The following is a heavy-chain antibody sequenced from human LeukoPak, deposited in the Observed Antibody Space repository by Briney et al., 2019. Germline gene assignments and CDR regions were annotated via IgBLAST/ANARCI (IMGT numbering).Heavy chain of an antibody. CDR3: ARESWYNWNFSLTRLRTTHINWFDP. Sequence: GGSLRLSCAASGFIFSDYYMSWIRQAPGKGLEWVSYISSGGSSIYYADSVKGRFTISRDNAKNSLYLQMNSLRAEDTAVYYCARESWYNWNFSLTRLRTTHINWFDPWGQGTLVTVSS. CDR1: GFIFSDYY. J-gene: IGHJ5*02. D-gene: IGHD1-7*01. CDR2: ISSGGSSI. V-gene: IGHV3-11*04.